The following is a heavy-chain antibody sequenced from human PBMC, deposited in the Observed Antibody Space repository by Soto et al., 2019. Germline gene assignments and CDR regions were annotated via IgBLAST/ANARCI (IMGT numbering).Heavy chain of an antibody. CDR3: AKDHTSDSYDSSGSYYYYGMDI. Sequence: PGGSLRLSCAASGFTFINYAMSWVRQAPGKGLEWVSVISGSGGTTYYADSVKGRFTISRDNSKNTLYLQMNSLKAEDTAVYYCAKDHTSDSYDSSGSYYYYGMDIWGQGTTVTVSS. D-gene: IGHD3-22*01. J-gene: IGHJ6*02. CDR1: GFTFINYA. V-gene: IGHV3-23*01. CDR2: ISGSGGTT.